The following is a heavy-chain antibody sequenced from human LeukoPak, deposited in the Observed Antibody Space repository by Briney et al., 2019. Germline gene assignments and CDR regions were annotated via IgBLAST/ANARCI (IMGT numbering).Heavy chain of an antibody. CDR1: GYAFTGYY. Sequence: ASVKVSCKASGYAFTGYYMHWVRQAPGQGLEWMGWINPNSGGTNYAQKFQGRVTMTRDTSISTAYMELSRLRSDDTAVYYCARVGGYCSSTSCFNWGQGTLVTVSS. D-gene: IGHD2-2*01. J-gene: IGHJ4*02. CDR3: ARVGGYCSSTSCFN. V-gene: IGHV1-2*02. CDR2: INPNSGGT.